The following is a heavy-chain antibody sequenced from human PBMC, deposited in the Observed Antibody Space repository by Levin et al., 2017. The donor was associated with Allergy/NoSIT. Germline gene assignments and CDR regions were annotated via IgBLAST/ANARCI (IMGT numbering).Heavy chain of an antibody. D-gene: IGHD3-10*01. V-gene: IGHV3-30*18. CDR1: GFTFSSYG. J-gene: IGHJ4*02. CDR2: ISYDGSNK. CDR3: AKDSLGRFDY. Sequence: GESLKISCAASGFTFSSYGMHWVRQAPGKGLEWVAVISYDGSNKYYADSVKGRFTISRDNSKNTLYLQMNSLRAEDTAVYYCAKDSLGRFDYWGQGTLVTVSS.